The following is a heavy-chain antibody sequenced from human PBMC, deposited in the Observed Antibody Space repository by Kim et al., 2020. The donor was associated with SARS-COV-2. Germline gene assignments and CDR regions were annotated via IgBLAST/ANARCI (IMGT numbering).Heavy chain of an antibody. Sequence: GGSLRLSCAASGFTFSSYAMSWVRQAPGKGLEWVSAISGSGGSTYYADSVKGRFTISRDNSKNTLYLQMNSLRAEDTAVYYCAKDYYDSSGYYAGGYWGQGTLVTVSS. J-gene: IGHJ4*02. CDR1: GFTFSSYA. CDR3: AKDYYDSSGYYAGGY. D-gene: IGHD3-22*01. CDR2: ISGSGGST. V-gene: IGHV3-23*01.